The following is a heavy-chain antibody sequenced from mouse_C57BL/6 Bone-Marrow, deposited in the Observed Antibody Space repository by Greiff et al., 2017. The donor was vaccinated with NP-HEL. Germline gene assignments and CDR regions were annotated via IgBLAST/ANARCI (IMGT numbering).Heavy chain of an antibody. CDR1: GFSLTSYG. Sequence: VQLQESGPGLVAPSQCLSITCTVSGFSLTSYGVHWVRQPPGKGLEWLVVIWSDGSTTYNSALKSRLSISKDNSKSQVFLKMNSLQTDDTAMYYCARHVHYYGSSYEGYAMDYWGQGTSVTVSS. D-gene: IGHD1-1*01. CDR2: IWSDGST. V-gene: IGHV2-6-1*01. J-gene: IGHJ4*01. CDR3: ARHVHYYGSSYEGYAMDY.